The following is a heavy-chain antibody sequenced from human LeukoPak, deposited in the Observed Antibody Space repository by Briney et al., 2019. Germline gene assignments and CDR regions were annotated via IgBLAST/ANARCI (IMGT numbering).Heavy chain of an antibody. J-gene: IGHJ3*02. Sequence: PSETLSLTCAVYGGSFSGYYRSWIRPPPGKGPGWIGEINHSGSTNYKPSLKSRVTISVDTSKNQFSLKLSPVTAADTAVYYCASGSGWNGVLPIWGQGTMVTVSS. D-gene: IGHD6-19*01. CDR3: ASGSGWNGVLPI. V-gene: IGHV4-34*01. CDR2: INHSGST. CDR1: GGSFSGYY.